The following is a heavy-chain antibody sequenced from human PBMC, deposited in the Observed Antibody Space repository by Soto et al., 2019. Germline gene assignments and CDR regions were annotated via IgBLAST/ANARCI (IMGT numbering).Heavy chain of an antibody. V-gene: IGHV4-61*08. D-gene: IGHD1-26*01. CDR2: VYYSGST. Sequence: SETLSLTCNVSGDSASSGAYYWSWIRQPPGKGLEWIGYVYYSGSTSYNPSLETGVTISVDTSKNQFSLKLTSVTPADTAIYYCARVKRSTSRLDPWGQGTLVTVSS. J-gene: IGHJ5*02. CDR1: GDSASSGAYY. CDR3: ARVKRSTSRLDP.